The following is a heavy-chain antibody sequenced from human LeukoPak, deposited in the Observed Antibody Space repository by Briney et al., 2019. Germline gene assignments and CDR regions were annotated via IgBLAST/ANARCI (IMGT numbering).Heavy chain of an antibody. CDR3: AKELHGSGNYAFDY. Sequence: GSLRLSCAVSGVSFISYTLCWVRAGPRRGVECGSNVSVYGGTTYYADSVKGRFTISRDNSKNTLYLQMNSLRPEDAAVYFCAKELHGSGNYAFDYWGQGTLVTVSS. CDR2: VSVYGGTT. CDR1: GVSFISYT. V-gene: IGHV3-23*01. J-gene: IGHJ4*02. D-gene: IGHD3-10*01.